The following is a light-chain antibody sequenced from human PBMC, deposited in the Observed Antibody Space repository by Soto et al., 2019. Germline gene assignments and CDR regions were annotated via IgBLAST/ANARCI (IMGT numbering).Light chain of an antibody. V-gene: IGLV2-8*01. J-gene: IGLJ1*01. CDR1: SSDVGSTNY. CDR2: EVS. Sequence: QSVLTQPPSAAGSPGQSITISCTGTSSDVGSTNYVSWYQQHPGEAPKVLIYEVSKRPSGVPDRFSGSKSGNTASLTVSGLQAEDEADYYCSSYASSNNLCVFGTGTKLTVL. CDR3: SSYASSNNLCV.